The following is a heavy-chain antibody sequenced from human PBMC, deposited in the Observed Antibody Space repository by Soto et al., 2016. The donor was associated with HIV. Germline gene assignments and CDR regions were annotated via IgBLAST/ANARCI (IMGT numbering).Heavy chain of an antibody. D-gene: IGHD5-18*01. CDR1: GASISTTTYY. Sequence: QMQLQESGPGLVKPSETLSLTCTVSGASISTTTYYWGWIRQPPGKGLEWIGSIYYSGTTYYKPSLESRLSISVESSKNHFSLDLTSVTAADTAVYYCARHEVLLVTGXSSXVFDSGARDLAPSPQ. CDR2: IYYSGTT. J-gene: IGHJ4*02. CDR3: ARHEVLLVTGXSSXVFDS. V-gene: IGHV4-39*01.